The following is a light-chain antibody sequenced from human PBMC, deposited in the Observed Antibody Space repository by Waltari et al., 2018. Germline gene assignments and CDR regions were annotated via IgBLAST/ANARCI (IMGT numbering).Light chain of an antibody. CDR2: NVS. V-gene: IGKV2-30*01. Sequence: DAVMTQSPLSLPATLGQPASIPCRSSQSLVFSDGNTSLNWFQQRPGQSPRRLIYNVSNRDSGVPDRFSGSGSGTDFTLKISRVEAEDVGVYYCMQGTHWPYTFGQGTKLDIK. CDR1: QSLVFSDGNTS. CDR3: MQGTHWPYT. J-gene: IGKJ2*01.